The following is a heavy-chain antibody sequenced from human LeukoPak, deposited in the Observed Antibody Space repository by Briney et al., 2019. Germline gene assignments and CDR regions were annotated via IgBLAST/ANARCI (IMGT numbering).Heavy chain of an antibody. J-gene: IGHJ4*02. D-gene: IGHD3-16*01. Sequence: GGSLRLSCAASGFTFSDYYMSWIRQAPGKGLEWVSYISSSGSTISYADSVKGRFTISRDNAKNSLYLQMNSPRAEDTAVYYCARAAGGSIMIIDYWGQGTLVTVSS. V-gene: IGHV3-11*01. CDR2: ISSSGSTI. CDR1: GFTFSDYY. CDR3: ARAAGGSIMIIDY.